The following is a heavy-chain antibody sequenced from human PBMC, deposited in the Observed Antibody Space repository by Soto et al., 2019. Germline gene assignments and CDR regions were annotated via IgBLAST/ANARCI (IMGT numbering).Heavy chain of an antibody. CDR1: GGTFSSYA. D-gene: IGHD2-21*02. Sequence: QVQLVQSGAEVKKPGSSVKVSCKASGGTFSSYAISWVRQAPGQGLEWMGGIMPIFGTANYAQKFQCRVTITADESTSTAYLELSSRRSEDTAVYYCARDRGNCGGDCPPGMDVWGQGTTVTVSS. V-gene: IGHV1-69*12. J-gene: IGHJ6*02. CDR3: ARDRGNCGGDCPPGMDV. CDR2: IMPIFGTA.